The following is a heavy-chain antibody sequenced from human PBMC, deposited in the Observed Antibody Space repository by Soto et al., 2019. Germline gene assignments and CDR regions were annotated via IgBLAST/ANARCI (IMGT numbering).Heavy chain of an antibody. CDR2: IIPIFGTA. CDR3: ARGGPGNSYGMDV. D-gene: IGHD1-7*01. V-gene: IGHV1-69*13. Sequence: SVKVSCKASGGTFSIYAISCVLQSPVQGLDWMGGIIPIFGTANYAQKFQGRVTITADESTSTAYMELSSPRSEDTAVYYCARGGPGNSYGMDVWGQGTTVTVSS. J-gene: IGHJ6*02. CDR1: GGTFSIYA.